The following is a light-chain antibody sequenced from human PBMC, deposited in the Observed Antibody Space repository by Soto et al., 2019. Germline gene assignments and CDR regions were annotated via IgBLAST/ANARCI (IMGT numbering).Light chain of an antibody. V-gene: IGLV2-14*01. CDR2: DVS. CDR3: SSYTSSSLGVV. J-gene: IGLJ2*01. CDR1: SSDVGGYNY. Sequence: QSVLTQPASVSGSPGQSITISCTGNSSDVGGYNYVSWYQQHPGKAPKLMIYDVSNRPSGVSNRFSGSKSGNTASLTISGLQAEDEADYYCSSYTSSSLGVVFGGGTKLTVL.